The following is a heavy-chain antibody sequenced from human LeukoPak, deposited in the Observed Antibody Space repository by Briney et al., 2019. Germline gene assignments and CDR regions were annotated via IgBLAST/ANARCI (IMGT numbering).Heavy chain of an antibody. V-gene: IGHV1-2*02. D-gene: IGHD4-17*01. CDR1: GYTFTGYY. Sequence: ASVKVSCKASGYTFTGYYMDWVRQAPGQGLEWMGWINPKSGGTNYAQKFQGRVTMTRDTSITTVYMELSSLKSDDTAVYYCARDGTDYGLDPWGQGTLLTVSS. CDR2: INPKSGGT. J-gene: IGHJ5*02. CDR3: ARDGTDYGLDP.